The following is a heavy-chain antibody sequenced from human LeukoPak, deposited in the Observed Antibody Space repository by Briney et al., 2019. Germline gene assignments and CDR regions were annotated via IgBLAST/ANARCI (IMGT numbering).Heavy chain of an antibody. Sequence: GSLRLSCAASGFTFSDYYMSWISHAPGNGLEWISQVSSSDSYTNYADSVKGRFTISRDNAKNSLYRQMNSLRAEDTAVYYCARAPKYCSGGSSSDYWGQGTLVTVSS. CDR3: ARAPKYCSGGSSSDY. D-gene: IGHD2-15*01. J-gene: IGHJ4*02. CDR2: VSSSDSYT. V-gene: IGHV3-11*05. CDR1: GFTFSDYY.